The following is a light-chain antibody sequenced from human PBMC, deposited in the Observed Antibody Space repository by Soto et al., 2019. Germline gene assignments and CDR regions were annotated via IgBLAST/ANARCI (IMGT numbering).Light chain of an antibody. CDR1: QYINTR. Sequence: LTQSPATLSSFPGDRVTLSCRASQYINTRLAWYQHRPGQAPRLLIYQTSIRAAGIPARFSASGTWTDFTLTISDVQPEDCAVYYCHHRQSWPRTFGQGTKVYI. CDR3: HHRQSWPRT. V-gene: IGKV3-11*01. CDR2: QTS. J-gene: IGKJ1*01.